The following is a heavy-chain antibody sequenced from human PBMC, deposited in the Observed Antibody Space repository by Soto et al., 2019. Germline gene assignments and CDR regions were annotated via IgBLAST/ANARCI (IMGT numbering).Heavy chain of an antibody. CDR1: GFTFSSYA. CDR2: ISGSGGST. D-gene: IGHD6-6*01. Sequence: GGSLRLSCAASGFTFSSYAMSWVRQAPGKGLEWVSAISGSGGSTYYADSVKGRFTISRDNSKNTLYLQMNSLRAEDTGVYYCAKGLLEYSSASGDYWGKGPLVTFSS. CDR3: AKGLLEYSSASGDY. J-gene: IGHJ4*02. V-gene: IGHV3-23*01.